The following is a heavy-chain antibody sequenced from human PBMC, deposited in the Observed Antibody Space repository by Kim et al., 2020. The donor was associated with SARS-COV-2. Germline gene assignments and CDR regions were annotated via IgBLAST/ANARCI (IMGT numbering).Heavy chain of an antibody. D-gene: IGHD3-3*01. CDR1: GFTFSSYG. V-gene: IGHV3-30*18. Sequence: GGSLRLSCAASGFTFSSYGMHWVRQAPGKGLEWVAVISYDGSNKYYADSVKGRFTISRDNSKNTLYLQMNSLRAEDTAVYYCAKDRNLGDFWRDGPMDYCGQGTLLTVSS. CDR3: AKDRNLGDFWRDGPMDY. J-gene: IGHJ4*02. CDR2: ISYDGSNK.